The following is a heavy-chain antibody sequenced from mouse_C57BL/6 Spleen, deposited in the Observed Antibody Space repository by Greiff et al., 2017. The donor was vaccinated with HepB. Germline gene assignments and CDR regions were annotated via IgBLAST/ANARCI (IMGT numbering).Heavy chain of an antibody. J-gene: IGHJ1*03. D-gene: IGHD1-1*01. CDR3: ARGLLRYYWYFDV. V-gene: IGHV1-52*01. CDR1: GYTFTSYW. CDR2: IDPSDSET. Sequence: QVQLQQPGAELVRPGSSVKLSCKASGYTFTSYWMHWVKQRPIQGLEWIGNIDPSDSETHYNQKFKDKATLTVDKSSSTAYMQLSSLTSEDSAVYYCARGLLRYYWYFDVWGTGTTVTVSS.